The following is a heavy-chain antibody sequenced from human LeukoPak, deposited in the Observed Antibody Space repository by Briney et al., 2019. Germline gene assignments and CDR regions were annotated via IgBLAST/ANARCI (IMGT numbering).Heavy chain of an antibody. V-gene: IGHV3-21*01. J-gene: IGHJ4*02. CDR2: ISSSSIYI. CDR3: ARGGD. Sequence: KPGGSLRLSCAASGFTFSRYSMNWVRQAPGKGLGWVSSISSSSIYIYYADSVKGRFTISRDNAKNSLYLQMTSLRAEDTAMYYSARGGDWGQGTLVTVSS. CDR1: GFTFSRYS. D-gene: IGHD1-26*01.